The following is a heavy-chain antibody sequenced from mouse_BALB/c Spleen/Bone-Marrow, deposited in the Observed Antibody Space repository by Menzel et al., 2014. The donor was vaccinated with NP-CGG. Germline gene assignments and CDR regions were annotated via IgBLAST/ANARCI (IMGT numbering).Heavy chain of an antibody. J-gene: IGHJ3*01. CDR1: GYTFTDYY. D-gene: IGHD1-1*01. V-gene: IGHV1-19*01. Sequence: EVQLQQSGPELVKPGASVKMSCEASGYTFTDYYMDWVKQSPGENFEWIGRVNPYNGGTNYNQKFKDKATLTVDKSSSIAYMELNTLTSEDSAVYYCARWNYYGPTYWGQGTLVTVSA. CDR3: ARWNYYGPTY. CDR2: VNPYNGGT.